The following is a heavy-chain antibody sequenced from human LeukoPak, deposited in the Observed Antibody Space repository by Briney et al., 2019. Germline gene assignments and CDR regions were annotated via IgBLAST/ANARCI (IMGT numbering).Heavy chain of an antibody. CDR2: ICGSGGST. D-gene: IGHD3-22*01. Sequence: GGSLRLSCAASGFTFSSYAMSWVRQAPGKGLEWVSAICGSGGSTYYADSVKGRFTISRDNSKNTLYLQMNSLRAEDTAVYYCAKDRDRSYYYDSSGTDYWGQGTLVTVSS. V-gene: IGHV3-23*01. CDR1: GFTFSSYA. CDR3: AKDRDRSYYYDSSGTDY. J-gene: IGHJ4*02.